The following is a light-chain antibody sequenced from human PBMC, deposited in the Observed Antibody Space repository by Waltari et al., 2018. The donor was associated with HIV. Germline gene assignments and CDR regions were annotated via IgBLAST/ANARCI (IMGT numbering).Light chain of an antibody. CDR1: QTINTW. Sequence: DIQMAQSPSNLFASAGDRVTITCRASQTINTWLAWYHQKPGGAPQLLVYKASTLENGVPSRFSGSGSGTEFTLTISRLQPDDVGFYYCQQYSSYWTFGQGTKVQVK. CDR2: KAS. V-gene: IGKV1-5*03. J-gene: IGKJ1*01. CDR3: QQYSSYWT.